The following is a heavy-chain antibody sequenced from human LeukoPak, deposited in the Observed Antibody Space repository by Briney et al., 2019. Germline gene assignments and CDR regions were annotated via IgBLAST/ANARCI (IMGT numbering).Heavy chain of an antibody. D-gene: IGHD3-10*01. Sequence: GGSLRLSCTASGFTFRSYAMSWVRHAPGKGLDWVSGINEPGVYTYYADSVKGRFTISRDNSENTLYLQMNSLRAEDTAVYYCARVKVRGVIPDDAFDIWGQGTMVTVSS. CDR2: INEPGVYT. V-gene: IGHV3-23*01. J-gene: IGHJ3*02. CDR1: GFTFRSYA. CDR3: ARVKVRGVIPDDAFDI.